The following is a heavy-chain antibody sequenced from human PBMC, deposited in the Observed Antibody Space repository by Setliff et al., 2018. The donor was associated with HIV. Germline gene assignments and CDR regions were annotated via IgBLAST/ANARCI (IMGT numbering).Heavy chain of an antibody. CDR1: GGSFNSAA. J-gene: IGHJ5*02. V-gene: IGHV1-69*10. Sequence: ASVKVSCKPSGGSFNSAAINWVRQAPGQGLEWMGGNILKLSTSNSAEKFRGRVTFTADRSTNTAFMELSGLRSGDTAMYFCAKMQRNNHYGGADVSWGQGTLVTVSS. D-gene: IGHD3-10*01. CDR3: AKMQRNNHYGGADVS. CDR2: NILKLSTS.